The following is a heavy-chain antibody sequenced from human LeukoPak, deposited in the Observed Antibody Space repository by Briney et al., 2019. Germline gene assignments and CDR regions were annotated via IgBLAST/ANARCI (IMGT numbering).Heavy chain of an antibody. V-gene: IGHV1-2*02. J-gene: IGHJ4*02. CDR3: ARWRGYSSGWSGPFDD. CDR1: GYTFTGHY. CDR2: IDAKSGGT. D-gene: IGHD6-13*01. Sequence: ASVKVSCKASGYTFTGHYMHWVRQAPGQGLEWMGWIDAKSGGTKYAQRFQGRVTMTRDTSINTGYMELSSLTSDDTAAYYCARWRGYSSGWSGPFDDWGQGTLVTVSS.